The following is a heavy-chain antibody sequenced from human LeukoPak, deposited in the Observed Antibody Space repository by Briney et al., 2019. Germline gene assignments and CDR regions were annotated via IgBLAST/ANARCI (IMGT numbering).Heavy chain of an antibody. D-gene: IGHD2-2*01. CDR1: GFSFTTYT. J-gene: IGHJ4*02. V-gene: IGHV3-48*02. CDR2: ISISGVTK. CDR3: ARGPAAAIDY. Sequence: GGSLRLSCAASGFSFTTYTMNWVRQAPGKGLEWLSYISISGVTKYYADSVKGRFTISRDNAESSLYLQMNSLRDEDSAVYYCARGPAAAIDYWGQGTLVTVSS.